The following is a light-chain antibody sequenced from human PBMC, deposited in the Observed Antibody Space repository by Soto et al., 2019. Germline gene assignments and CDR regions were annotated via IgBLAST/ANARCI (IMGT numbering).Light chain of an antibody. J-gene: IGKJ1*01. V-gene: IGKV1-39*01. CDR1: QSISTY. CDR3: QHSYSSPPWT. Sequence: DIQMTQSPSSLSASVGDRVTISCRASQSISTYLNWYQQKPGTAPRLLIYRASTVKTGVPPRFSGSGSGRDFTLTISSLRPDDIATYFCQHSYSSPPWTFGPGTKAEVK. CDR2: RAS.